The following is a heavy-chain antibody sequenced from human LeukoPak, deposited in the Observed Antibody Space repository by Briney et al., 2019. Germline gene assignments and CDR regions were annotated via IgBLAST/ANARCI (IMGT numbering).Heavy chain of an antibody. CDR3: ARGLRTPRGGYYYYYGMDV. D-gene: IGHD5-12*01. CDR2: ISGSGGST. V-gene: IGHV3-23*01. CDR1: GFTFSSYA. Sequence: GSLRLSCAASGFTFSSYAMSWVRQAPGKGLEWVSAISGSGGSTYYADSVKGRFTISRDNSKNTLYLQMNSLRAEDTAVYYCARGLRTPRGGYYYYYGMDVWGQGTTVTVSS. J-gene: IGHJ6*02.